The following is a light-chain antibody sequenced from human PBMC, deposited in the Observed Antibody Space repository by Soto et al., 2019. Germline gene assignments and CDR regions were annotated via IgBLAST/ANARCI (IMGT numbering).Light chain of an antibody. CDR2: DNN. J-gene: IGLJ2*01. V-gene: IGLV1-51*01. CDR1: SSNIGNNY. Sequence: QSVLTQSPSVSAAPGQKVTISCSGSSSNIGNNYVSWYQQLPGTAPKLLIYDNNKRPSGIPDRFSGSKSGTSGTLDITGLQTGDEADYYCATWDASLPGEVFGGGTKVTAL. CDR3: ATWDASLPGEV.